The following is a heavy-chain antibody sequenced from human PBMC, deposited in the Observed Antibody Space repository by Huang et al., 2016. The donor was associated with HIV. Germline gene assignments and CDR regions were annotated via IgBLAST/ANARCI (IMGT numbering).Heavy chain of an antibody. CDR1: GGTFSSYA. D-gene: IGHD1-1*01. CDR2: IIPIFGTT. CDR3: ARASGRIQLPGGYFDP. J-gene: IGHJ2*01. V-gene: IGHV1-69*01. Sequence: QVQLVQSAAEVKKPGSSVKVSCEASGGTFSSYAISWVRQAPGQGLEWMGGIIPIFGTTNYTQKFQGRVTITADESSSTAYMELRSLRSEDTAVYYCARASGRIQLPGGYFDPWGRGTLVTVSS.